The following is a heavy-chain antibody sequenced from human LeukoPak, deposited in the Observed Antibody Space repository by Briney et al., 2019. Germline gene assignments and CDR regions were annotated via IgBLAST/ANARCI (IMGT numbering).Heavy chain of an antibody. Sequence: SETLSLTCTVSGVSINSHYWSWIRQPPGKGLEWIGFIYDSGSANYRSSLESRVTMTLDTSKNQFSLKLNSVTAADTAVYYCARVLQNYYHLDVWGKGTTVTVSS. V-gene: IGHV4-59*11. D-gene: IGHD3-3*01. CDR2: IYDSGSA. CDR1: GVSINSHY. J-gene: IGHJ6*03. CDR3: ARVLQNYYHLDV.